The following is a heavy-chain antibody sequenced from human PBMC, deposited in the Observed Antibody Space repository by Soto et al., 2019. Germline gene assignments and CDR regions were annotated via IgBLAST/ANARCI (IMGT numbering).Heavy chain of an antibody. CDR3: AREGANWGVPPYWYFDL. D-gene: IGHD7-27*01. J-gene: IGHJ2*01. CDR1: GFTFSSYS. CDR2: ISSSSSTI. V-gene: IGHV3-48*04. Sequence: GGSLRLSCAASGFTFSSYSMNWVRQAPGKGLEWVSYISSSSSTIYYADSVKGRFTISRDNAKNSLYLQMNSLRAEDTAVYYCAREGANWGVPPYWYFDLWGRGTLVTVSS.